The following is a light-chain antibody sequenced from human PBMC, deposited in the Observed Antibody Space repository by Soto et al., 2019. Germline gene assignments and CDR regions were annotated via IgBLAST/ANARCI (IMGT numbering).Light chain of an antibody. CDR1: SSNIGNNY. V-gene: IGLV1-51*01. CDR2: DNN. J-gene: IGLJ2*01. CDR3: ATWDSSLSAVV. Sequence: QSVLTQPPSVSAAPGQKVTISCSGSSSNIGNNYVSWYQQLPGTTPKLLIYDNNERPSGVLDRFSGSKSGTSATLGITGLLTGDEADYYCATWDSSLSAVVFGGGTKLTVL.